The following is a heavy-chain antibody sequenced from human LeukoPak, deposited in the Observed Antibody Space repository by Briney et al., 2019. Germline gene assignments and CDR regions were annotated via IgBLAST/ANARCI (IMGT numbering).Heavy chain of an antibody. D-gene: IGHD2-2*01. CDR1: GSTFTGYY. CDR3: TRATSVVVPAADHYYYGMDV. V-gene: IGHV1-2*02. J-gene: IGHJ6*02. Sequence: ASVKVSCKASGSTFTGYYMHWVRQAPGQGLEWMGWINPNSGGTDYEQKFQGRVTMTRDTSHSTAYMELSRLRSDDTAVYYCTRATSVVVPAADHYYYGMDVWGQGTTVTVSS. CDR2: INPNSGGT.